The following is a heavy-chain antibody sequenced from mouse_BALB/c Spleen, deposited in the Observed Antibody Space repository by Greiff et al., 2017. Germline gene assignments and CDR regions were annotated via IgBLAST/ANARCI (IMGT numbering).Heavy chain of an antibody. CDR2: IDPENGDT. V-gene: IGHV14-4*02. CDR1: GFNIKDYY. CDR3: NAGPYYYGSTLYWYFDV. Sequence: VQLKQSGAELVRPGASVKLSCTASGFNIKDYYMHWVKQRPEQGLEWIGWIDPENGDTEYAPKFQGKATMTADTSSNTAYLQLSSLTSEDTAVYYCNAGPYYYGSTLYWYFDVWGAGTTVTVSS. J-gene: IGHJ1*01. D-gene: IGHD1-1*01.